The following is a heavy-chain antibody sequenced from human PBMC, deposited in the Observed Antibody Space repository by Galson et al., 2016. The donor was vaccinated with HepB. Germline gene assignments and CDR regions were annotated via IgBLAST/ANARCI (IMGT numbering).Heavy chain of an antibody. CDR3: ARSGANSVYGGRVIEYYYYYGMDV. CDR1: GFTFSGYT. CDR2: ITSSSGYI. J-gene: IGHJ6*02. Sequence: SLRLSCAASGFTFSGYTMNWVRQTPEKGLEWVSSITSSSGYIYYADSLTGRFTISRDNAKNSLYLQMNSLRAEDTAVYYCARSGANSVYGGRVIEYYYYYGMDVWGQGTTVTVSS. V-gene: IGHV3-21*01. D-gene: IGHD2-8*01.